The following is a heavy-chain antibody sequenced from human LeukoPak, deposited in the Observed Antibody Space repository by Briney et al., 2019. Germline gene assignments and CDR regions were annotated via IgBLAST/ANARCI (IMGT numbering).Heavy chain of an antibody. Sequence: SETLSLTCTVSGGSISSRSYYWGWLRQPPGKGLEWIASIFYSGSPYYNPSLKSRVTISVDTSKNQFSLRLSSVTAADTAVYYCATWRTAKTGFDYWGQGTLVTVSS. J-gene: IGHJ4*02. D-gene: IGHD1-1*01. CDR3: ATWRTAKTGFDY. CDR2: IFYSGSP. CDR1: GGSISSRSYY. V-gene: IGHV4-39*01.